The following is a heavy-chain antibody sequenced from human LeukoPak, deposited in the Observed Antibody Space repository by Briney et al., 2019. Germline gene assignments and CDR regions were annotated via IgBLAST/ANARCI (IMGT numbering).Heavy chain of an antibody. CDR3: ARTAGYSSIVFDI. Sequence: GGSLRLSCAASGFTFRNYWMSWVRQAPGKGLEWVANIKQDGSEKYYVDSVKGRFTISRDNAKNSLYLQMNSLRAEDTAVYNCARTAGYSSIVFDIWGQGTMVTVSS. CDR1: GFTFRNYW. J-gene: IGHJ3*02. D-gene: IGHD2-2*01. CDR2: IKQDGSEK. V-gene: IGHV3-7*02.